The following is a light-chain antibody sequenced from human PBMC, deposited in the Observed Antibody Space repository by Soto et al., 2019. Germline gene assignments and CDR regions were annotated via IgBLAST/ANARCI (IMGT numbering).Light chain of an antibody. V-gene: IGKV1-39*01. CDR2: AAS. Sequence: DIQMTQSPSSLSASVGDRVTITCRASQSISSYLNWYQQKPGKAPKLLIYAASSLQSGVPSRFSGSGSGTEFTLTISSLQPEDFATYYCQQSYSTPPTFGHGTKVDIK. CDR1: QSISSY. J-gene: IGKJ3*01. CDR3: QQSYSTPPT.